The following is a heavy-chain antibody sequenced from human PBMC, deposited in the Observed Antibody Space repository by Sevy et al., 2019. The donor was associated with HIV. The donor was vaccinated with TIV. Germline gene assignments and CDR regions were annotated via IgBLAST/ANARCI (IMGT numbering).Heavy chain of an antibody. CDR2: IKQDGSEK. CDR1: GFIFNKYW. Sequence: GGSLRLSCAASGFIFNKYWMSWVRQAPGKGLEWVANIKQDGSEKYYVDSVKGGFTISRDNAKNSLYLQMTGLRAEDTAVYYCVRAGGDTELVTTAIGILVMDIWGQGTTVTVSS. CDR3: VRAGGDTELVTTAIGILVMDI. V-gene: IGHV3-7*01. J-gene: IGHJ6*02. D-gene: IGHD1-1*01.